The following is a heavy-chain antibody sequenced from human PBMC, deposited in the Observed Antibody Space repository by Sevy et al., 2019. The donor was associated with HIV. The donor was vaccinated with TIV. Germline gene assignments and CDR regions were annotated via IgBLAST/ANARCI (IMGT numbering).Heavy chain of an antibody. J-gene: IGHJ4*02. CDR1: GFTFSSYA. V-gene: IGHV3-23*01. CDR3: AKPLSYYYDSSGYPDLFDY. Sequence: GGSLRLSCAASGFTFSSYAMSWVRQAPGKGLEWVSAISGSGGSTYYADSVKGRFTISRDNSKNTRYLQMNSLRAEDTAVYYCAKPLSYYYDSSGYPDLFDYWGQGTLVTVSS. D-gene: IGHD3-22*01. CDR2: ISGSGGST.